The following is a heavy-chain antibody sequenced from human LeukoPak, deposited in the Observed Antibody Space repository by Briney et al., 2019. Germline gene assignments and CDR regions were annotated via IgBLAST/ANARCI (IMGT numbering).Heavy chain of an antibody. CDR2: IYYSGST. CDR1: GGSITSYY. CDR3: ARERYEYVWGTKGEFDY. J-gene: IGHJ4*02. Sequence: PSETLSLTCTVSGGSITSYYWSWIRQPPGKGLEWIGYIYYSGSTNYNPSLKSRVTISVDTSKNQFSLKLTSVTAADTAVYYCARERYEYVWGTKGEFDYWGQGTLVTVSS. D-gene: IGHD3-16*01. V-gene: IGHV4-59*01.